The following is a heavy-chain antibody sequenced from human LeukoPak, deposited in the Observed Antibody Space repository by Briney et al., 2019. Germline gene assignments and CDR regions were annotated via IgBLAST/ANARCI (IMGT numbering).Heavy chain of an antibody. D-gene: IGHD6-19*01. CDR1: GFTFSDYY. J-gene: IGHJ6*03. V-gene: IGHV3-11*01. CDR2: ISSSGSTI. Sequence: GGSLRLSCAASGFTFSDYYMSWIRQAPGKGLEWVSYISSSGSTIYYADSVKGRFTISRHNAKNSLYLQMNSLTAEDTAVYYCARVPYSSGWYYYYYYYMDVWGKGTTVTVSS. CDR3: ARVPYSSGWYYYYYYYMDV.